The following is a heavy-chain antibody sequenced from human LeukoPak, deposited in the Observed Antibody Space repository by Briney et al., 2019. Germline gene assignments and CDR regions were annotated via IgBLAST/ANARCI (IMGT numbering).Heavy chain of an antibody. CDR2: INPSGGST. CDR3: ARGPSPRVAARLDYFDY. D-gene: IGHD6-6*01. Sequence: ASVKVSCKASGYTFTSYYMHWVRQAPGQGLEWMGIINPSGGSTSYAQKFQGRVTMTRDTSTSTVYMELSSLRSDDTAVYYCARGPSPRVAARLDYFDYWGQGTLVTVSS. J-gene: IGHJ4*02. V-gene: IGHV1-46*01. CDR1: GYTFTSYY.